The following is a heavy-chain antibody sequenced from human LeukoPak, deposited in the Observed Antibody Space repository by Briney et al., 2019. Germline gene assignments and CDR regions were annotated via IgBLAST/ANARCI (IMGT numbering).Heavy chain of an antibody. CDR3: AKEGRPAAPFFDY. J-gene: IGHJ4*02. Sequence: GGSLRLSCAASGFTFDDNAMHWVRQAPGKGLEWVSGISWNSGSIGYADSVKGRFTISRDNAKNSLYLQMNSLRAEDTALYYCAKEGRPAAPFFDYWGQGTLVTVSS. D-gene: IGHD2-2*01. CDR2: ISWNSGSI. V-gene: IGHV3-9*01. CDR1: GFTFDDNA.